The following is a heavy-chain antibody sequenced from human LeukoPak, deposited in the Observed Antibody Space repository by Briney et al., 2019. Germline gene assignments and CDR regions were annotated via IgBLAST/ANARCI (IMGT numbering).Heavy chain of an antibody. J-gene: IGHJ3*02. V-gene: IGHV4-4*02. Sequence: SETLSLTCAVSGGSISSSNWWSWVRQPPGKGLEWIGEIYHSGSTNYSPSLKSRVTISVDKSKNQFSLKLSSVTAADTAVYYCAREFDSSGYDAFDIWGQGTMVTVSS. CDR1: GGSISSSNW. CDR3: AREFDSSGYDAFDI. CDR2: IYHSGST. D-gene: IGHD6-19*01.